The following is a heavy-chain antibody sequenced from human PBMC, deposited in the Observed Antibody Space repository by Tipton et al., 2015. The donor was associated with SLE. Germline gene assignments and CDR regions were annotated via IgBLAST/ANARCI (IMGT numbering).Heavy chain of an antibody. V-gene: IGHV4-59*08. CDR3: VKSVVVVSPRDYYYYMDV. D-gene: IGHD2-15*01. Sequence: TLSLTCSVSGGSISSFYWSWIRQTPGKRLEWIGYIYHLGSTEYNPSLQSRVTLSVDMSNNQFSLRLSSVTAADTGVYYCVKSVVVVSPRDYYYYMDVWGKGTTVTVSS. CDR1: GGSISSFY. CDR2: IYHLGST. J-gene: IGHJ6*03.